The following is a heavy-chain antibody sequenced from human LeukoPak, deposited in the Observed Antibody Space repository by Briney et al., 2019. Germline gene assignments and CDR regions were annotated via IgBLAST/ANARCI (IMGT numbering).Heavy chain of an antibody. CDR1: GGTFSSYA. CDR3: ARGEELRFLEFDP. J-gene: IGHJ5*02. CDR2: IIPIFGTA. D-gene: IGHD3-3*01. V-gene: IGHV1-69*13. Sequence: ASVKVSCKAPGGTFSSYAISWVRQAPGQGLEWMGGIIPIFGTANYAQKFQGRVTITADESTSTAYMELSSLRSEDTAVYYCARGEELRFLEFDPWGQGTLVTVSS.